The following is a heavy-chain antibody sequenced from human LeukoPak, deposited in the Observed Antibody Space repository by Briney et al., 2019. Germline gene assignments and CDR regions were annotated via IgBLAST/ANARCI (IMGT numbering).Heavy chain of an antibody. Sequence: GGSLRLSCAASGFPFSSYSINWVRQAPGKGLEWLSYINSGSSSIYYADSVKGRITISRDNAKSSLHLQMNSLRAEDTAVYYCARGRPQAGIVGATPYYFDYWGQGTLVTVSS. CDR1: GFPFSSYS. CDR3: ARGRPQAGIVGATPYYFDY. J-gene: IGHJ4*02. V-gene: IGHV3-48*01. CDR2: INSGSSSI. D-gene: IGHD1-26*01.